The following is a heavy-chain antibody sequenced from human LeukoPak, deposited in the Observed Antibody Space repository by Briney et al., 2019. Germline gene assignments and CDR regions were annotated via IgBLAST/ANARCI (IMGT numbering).Heavy chain of an antibody. V-gene: IGHV4-59*01. CDR2: IYYSGST. Sequence: SETLSLTCTVSGGSISSYYWSWLRQPPGKGLEWIGYIYYSGSTNYNPSLKSRVTISVDTSKNQFSLKLSSVTAADTAVYYCARDYYFDYWGQGTLVTVSS. CDR1: GGSISSYY. CDR3: ARDYYFDY. J-gene: IGHJ4*02.